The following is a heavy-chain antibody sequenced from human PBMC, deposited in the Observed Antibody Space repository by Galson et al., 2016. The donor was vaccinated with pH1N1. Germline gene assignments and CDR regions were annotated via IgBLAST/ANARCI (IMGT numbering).Heavy chain of an antibody. D-gene: IGHD2-15*01. V-gene: IGHV3-74*01. Sequence: SLRLSCATSGFSFSSYWFHWVRQDPAKGLVWVARIDEDGETTNYADSVRGRFTIYRDNAKNTVFLEMSSLRAEDTGAYYCVRGRYCSGGSCYSPTAEYFQHWGRGTLLTVSS. CDR1: GFSFSSYW. CDR3: VRGRYCSGGSCYSPTAEYFQH. CDR2: IDEDGETT. J-gene: IGHJ1*01.